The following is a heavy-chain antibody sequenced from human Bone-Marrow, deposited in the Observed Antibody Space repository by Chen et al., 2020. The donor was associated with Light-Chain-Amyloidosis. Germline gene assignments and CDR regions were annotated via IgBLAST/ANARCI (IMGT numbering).Heavy chain of an antibody. D-gene: IGHD3-16*02. CDR2: IKQNGTER. Sequence: EVQLLESGGGLVQPEESLTLSCVASGLIFSRFWMTWVRQRPGKGLEWVANIKQNGTERYYVDSVKGRFTNSRDNTKNSVYLQMNTLRAEDTAVYYCARANYWGSYRYNAQGFDYWGRGTLVTVSS. CDR3: ARANYWGSYRYNAQGFDY. V-gene: IGHV3-7*03. CDR1: GLIFSRFW. J-gene: IGHJ4*02.